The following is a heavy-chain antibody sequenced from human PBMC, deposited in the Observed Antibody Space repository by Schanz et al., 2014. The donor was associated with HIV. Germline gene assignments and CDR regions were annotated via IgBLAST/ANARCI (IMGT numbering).Heavy chain of an antibody. J-gene: IGHJ6*02. CDR3: ARAGQLALEQGWGNYYYYYYYGMDV. CDR2: IKQDGSEK. V-gene: IGHV3-7*01. D-gene: IGHD1-7*01. CDR1: GFTLSSYW. Sequence: EVQLLESGGDLVQPGGSLRLSCAVSGFTLSSYWMNWVRQAPGKGLEWVANIKQDGSEKHYVDSVKGRFTISRDNAQNSLYLQMNSLRAEDTAVYYCARAGQLALEQGWGNYYYYYYYGMDVWGQGTTVTVSS.